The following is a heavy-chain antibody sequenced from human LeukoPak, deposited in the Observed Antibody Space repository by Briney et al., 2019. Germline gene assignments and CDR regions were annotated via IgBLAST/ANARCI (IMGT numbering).Heavy chain of an antibody. J-gene: IGHJ3*02. CDR2: ISYIGST. Sequence: LETLSLTCTVSGGSISSHYWSWIRQPPGKGLEWIGYISYIGSTNYNPSLKSRVTISVDTSKNQFSLKLSSVTAADTAVYFCARDPTTVTKGLDIWGQGTMVTVSS. CDR3: ARDPTTVTKGLDI. CDR1: GGSISSHY. V-gene: IGHV4-59*11. D-gene: IGHD4-17*01.